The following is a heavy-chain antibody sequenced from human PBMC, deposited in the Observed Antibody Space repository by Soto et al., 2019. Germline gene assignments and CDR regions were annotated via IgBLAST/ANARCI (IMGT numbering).Heavy chain of an antibody. Sequence: QVQLQESGPGLVKPSQTLSLTCTVSGGSIRSGGYYWSWIRQYPGKGLEWIGYIYYSGSTYYNPSLKSRINISVDTSKNQFSLNLTSVTAADTAVYYCARDRDGYNSLDYWGQGTLVTVSS. CDR3: ARDRDGYNSLDY. D-gene: IGHD1-1*01. J-gene: IGHJ4*02. CDR2: IYYSGST. CDR1: GGSIRSGGYY. V-gene: IGHV4-31*03.